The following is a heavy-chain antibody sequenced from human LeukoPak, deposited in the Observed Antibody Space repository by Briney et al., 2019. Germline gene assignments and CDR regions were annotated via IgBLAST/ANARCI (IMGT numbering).Heavy chain of an antibody. J-gene: IGHJ6*03. Sequence: GGSLRLSCAASGFTFSSYAMHWVRQAPGKGLEYVSAISSNGGSTYYANSVKGRFTISRDNSKNTLYLQMGSLRAEDMAVYYCARGTKDLVGITWYYYMDVWGKGTTVTVSS. V-gene: IGHV3-64*01. CDR3: ARGTKDLVGITWYYYMDV. CDR2: ISSNGGST. CDR1: GFTFSSYA. D-gene: IGHD2-2*01.